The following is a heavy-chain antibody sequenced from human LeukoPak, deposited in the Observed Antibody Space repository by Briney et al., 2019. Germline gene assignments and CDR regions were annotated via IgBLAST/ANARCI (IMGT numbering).Heavy chain of an antibody. V-gene: IGHV3-21*01. D-gene: IGHD6-13*01. CDR1: GFTFSSYS. Sequence: GGSLRLSCAASGFTFSSYSMNWVRQAPGKGLEWVSSISSSSSYIYYADSVKGRFTISRDNAKNSLYLQMNSLRAADTAVYYCASKYSSSWYPTWGQGTLVTVSS. CDR3: ASKYSSSWYPT. J-gene: IGHJ5*02. CDR2: ISSSSSYI.